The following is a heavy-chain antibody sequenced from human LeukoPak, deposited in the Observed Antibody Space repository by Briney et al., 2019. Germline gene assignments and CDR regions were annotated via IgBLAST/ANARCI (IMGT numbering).Heavy chain of an antibody. D-gene: IGHD1-26*01. CDR1: GYTFPSYD. J-gene: IGHJ4*02. V-gene: IGHV1-8*01. Sequence: GASVKVSCKTSGYTFPSYDINWVRQAAGQGLEWMGWMNPNSGNTGYTQKFQGRVTISRNTSITTAYMELSSLRSEDTAVYYCARGPKWTGSYYYFDYWGQGNLVTVSS. CDR3: ARGPKWTGSYYYFDY. CDR2: MNPNSGNT.